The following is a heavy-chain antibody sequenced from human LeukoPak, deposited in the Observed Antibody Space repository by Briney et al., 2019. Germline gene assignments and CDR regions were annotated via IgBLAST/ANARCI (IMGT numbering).Heavy chain of an antibody. J-gene: IGHJ4*02. CDR3: ATRNYDILTGYYPGFDY. CDR1: GGSISSSSYS. D-gene: IGHD3-9*01. Sequence: SETLSLTCTVSGGSISSSSYSWGWIRQPPGKGLEWIGSIYYSGSTYYNPSLKSRVTISVDTSKNQFSLKLSSVTAADTAVYYCATRNYDILTGYYPGFDYWGQGTLVTVSS. CDR2: IYYSGST. V-gene: IGHV4-39*01.